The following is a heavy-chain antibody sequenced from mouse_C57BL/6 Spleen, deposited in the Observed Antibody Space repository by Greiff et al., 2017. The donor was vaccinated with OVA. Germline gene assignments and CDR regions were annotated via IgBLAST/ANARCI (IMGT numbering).Heavy chain of an antibody. CDR3: ARRDDYVGYYYAMDY. CDR2: IRNKANGYTT. V-gene: IGHV7-3*01. Sequence: EVKVVESGGGLVQPGGSLSLSCAASGFTFTDYYMSWVRQPPGKALEWLGFIRNKANGYTTEYSVYVKGRFTISRDNFQSILYLQMNALTAEDSATYYCARRDDYVGYYYAMDYWGQGTSVTVSS. J-gene: IGHJ4*01. D-gene: IGHD2-4*01. CDR1: GFTFTDYY.